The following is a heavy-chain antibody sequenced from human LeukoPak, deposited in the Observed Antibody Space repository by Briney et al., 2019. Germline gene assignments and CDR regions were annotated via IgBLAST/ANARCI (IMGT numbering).Heavy chain of an antibody. D-gene: IGHD6-19*01. CDR1: GFTLSIYG. Sequence: GGSLRLSCAASGFTLSIYGMHWVRQAPRKGLEWVAVIWYDGSNKYYADSVKGRFTISRDNSKNTLYLQMNSLRAEDTAVYYCAGSIAVAGTIDYWGQGTLVTVSS. CDR2: IWYDGSNK. J-gene: IGHJ4*02. CDR3: AGSIAVAGTIDY. V-gene: IGHV3-33*01.